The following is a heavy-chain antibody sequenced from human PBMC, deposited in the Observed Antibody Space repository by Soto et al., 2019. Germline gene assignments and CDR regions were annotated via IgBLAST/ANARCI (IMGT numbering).Heavy chain of an antibody. D-gene: IGHD3-3*01. Sequence: PAETLSLTCTVSGGSISSYYWSWIRQPPGKGLEWIGYIYYSGSTNYNPSLKSRVTISVDTSKDQFSLKLSSVTAADTAVYYCARVRITIFGVAPFDPWGQGTLVTVS. J-gene: IGHJ5*02. V-gene: IGHV4-59*01. CDR2: IYYSGST. CDR1: GGSISSYY. CDR3: ARVRITIFGVAPFDP.